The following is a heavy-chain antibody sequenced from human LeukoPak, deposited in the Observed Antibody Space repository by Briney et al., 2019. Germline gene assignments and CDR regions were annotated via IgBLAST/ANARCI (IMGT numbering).Heavy chain of an antibody. D-gene: IGHD6-13*01. J-gene: IGHJ4*02. CDR2: IYYSGST. CDR1: GGSISSSSYY. CDR3: ARVDSSSCFDY. V-gene: IGHV4-39*07. Sequence: PSETLSLTCTVSGGSISSSSYYWGWIRQPPGKGLEWIGSIYYSGSTYYNPSLKSRVAMSVDTSKNQFSLKLSSVTAADTAVYYCARVDSSSCFDYWGQGTLVTVSS.